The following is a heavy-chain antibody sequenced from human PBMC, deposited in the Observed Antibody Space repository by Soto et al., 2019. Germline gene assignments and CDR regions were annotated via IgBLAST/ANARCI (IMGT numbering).Heavy chain of an antibody. CDR3: ASGYSGSYYPDAFDI. CDR1: GYTFTSYA. J-gene: IGHJ3*02. Sequence: QVQLVQSGAEVKKPGASVKVSCKASGYTFTSYAMHWVRQAPGQRLEWTGWINAGNGNTKYSQKFQGRVTITRDTSASTAYMELSSLRSEDTAVYYCASGYSGSYYPDAFDIWDQGTMVTVSS. D-gene: IGHD1-26*01. CDR2: INAGNGNT. V-gene: IGHV1-3*01.